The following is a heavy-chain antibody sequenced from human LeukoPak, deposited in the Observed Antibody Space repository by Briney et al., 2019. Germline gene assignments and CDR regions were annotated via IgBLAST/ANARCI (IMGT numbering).Heavy chain of an antibody. CDR1: GFTFSSYG. V-gene: IGHV3-23*01. Sequence: PGGSLRLSCAASGFTFSSYGMNWVRQAPGKGLEWVSAISGSGDITYYADSVKGRFTISRDNSKNTLYLQVNSLRAEDTAVYYCARDGANRGIYFDYWGQGTLVTVSS. CDR2: ISGSGDIT. J-gene: IGHJ4*02. CDR3: ARDGANRGIYFDY. D-gene: IGHD7-27*01.